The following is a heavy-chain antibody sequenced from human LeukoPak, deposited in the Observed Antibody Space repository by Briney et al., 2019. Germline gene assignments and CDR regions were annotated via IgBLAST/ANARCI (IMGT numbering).Heavy chain of an antibody. V-gene: IGHV3-13*04. CDR3: ARGRGWGTFDI. D-gene: IGHD3-10*01. J-gene: IGHJ3*02. CDR1: GFTFSSYD. Sequence: GGSLRLSCAASGFTFSSYDMHWVRQGTGKSLEWVSAIGTAGDTYYPGSVKGRFTTSRENAKISLYLQMNSLRAGDTAVYYCARGRGWGTFDIGGQGTRITVSS. CDR2: IGTAGDT.